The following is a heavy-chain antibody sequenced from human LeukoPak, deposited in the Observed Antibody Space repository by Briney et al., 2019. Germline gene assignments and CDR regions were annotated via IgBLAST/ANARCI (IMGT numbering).Heavy chain of an antibody. CDR1: GFTFSSYA. CDR2: ISYDGSNK. V-gene: IGHV3-30-3*01. J-gene: IGHJ4*02. Sequence: GRSMRLSCAASGFTFSSYAMHWVRQAPGKGLEWVAVISYDGSNKHYADSVKGRFTISRDNSKNTLYLQMNSLRAEDTAVYYCARVAYDSSGSVDYWGQGTLVTVSS. D-gene: IGHD3-22*01. CDR3: ARVAYDSSGSVDY.